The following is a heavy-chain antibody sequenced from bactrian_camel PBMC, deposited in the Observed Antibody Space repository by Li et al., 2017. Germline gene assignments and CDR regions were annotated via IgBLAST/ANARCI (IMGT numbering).Heavy chain of an antibody. V-gene: IGHV3S6*01. D-gene: IGHD7*01. CDR1: GFTFRKYF. CDR3: ALSSGTVGTRPSCAGGNCFMGLYFNT. Sequence: HVQLVESGGGLVQPGNSLRLSCAGSGFTFRKYFMNWVRQAPGKGLEWVGNSNLVGITQYADSVKGRFTISRDNAKNALYLQMNSLGPEDTTMYYCALSSGTVGTRPSCAGGNCFMGLYFNTWGQGTQVTVS. J-gene: IGHJ4*01. CDR2: NSNLVGIT.